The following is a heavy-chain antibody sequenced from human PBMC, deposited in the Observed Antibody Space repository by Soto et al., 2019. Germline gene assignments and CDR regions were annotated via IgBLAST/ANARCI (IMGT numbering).Heavy chain of an antibody. CDR2: IYSSGGT. CDR1: GGATSGYY. CDR3: ARGQRFSDSFDP. V-gene: IGHV4-4*07. D-gene: IGHD3-3*01. Sequence: PSETLSLTCTVSGGATSGYYWTWIRQSAGKGLEWIGRIYSSGGTKYNPSLKSRVTMSLDTSKNQLSLRLSSVTAADTAVYYCARGQRFSDSFDPWGQGTLVTVSS. J-gene: IGHJ5*02.